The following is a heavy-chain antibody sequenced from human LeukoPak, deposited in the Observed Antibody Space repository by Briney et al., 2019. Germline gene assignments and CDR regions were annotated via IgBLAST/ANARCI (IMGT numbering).Heavy chain of an antibody. CDR2: ISGSGGST. Sequence: GGSLRLSCAASGFTFSSYAMSWVRQAPGKGLEWVSAISGSGGSTYYADSVKGRFTISRDNSKNTLYLQMNSLRAEDTAVYYCATTDSSPVRGYYYYGMDVWGQGTTVTVSS. V-gene: IGHV3-23*01. CDR1: GFTFSSYA. D-gene: IGHD6-13*01. J-gene: IGHJ6*02. CDR3: ATTDSSPVRGYYYYGMDV.